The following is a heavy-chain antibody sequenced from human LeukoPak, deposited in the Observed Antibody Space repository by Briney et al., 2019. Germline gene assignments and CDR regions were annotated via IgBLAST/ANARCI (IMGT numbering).Heavy chain of an antibody. CDR1: GGSISSYY. J-gene: IGHJ6*03. V-gene: IGHV4-59*12. CDR3: ARIVLYDFWSGYYNYYYMDV. CDR2: IYYSGST. Sequence: SETLSLTCTVSGGSISSYYWSWIRQPPGKGLEWIGYIYYSGSTNYNPSLKSRVTISVDTSENQFSLKLSSVTAADTAVYYCARIVLYDFWSGYYNYYYMDVWGKGTTVTVSS. D-gene: IGHD3-3*01.